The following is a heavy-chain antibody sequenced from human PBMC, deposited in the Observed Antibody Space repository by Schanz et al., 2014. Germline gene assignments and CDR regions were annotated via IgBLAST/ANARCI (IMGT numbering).Heavy chain of an antibody. CDR2: INWNGGST. D-gene: IGHD2-21*02. V-gene: IGHV3-20*04. J-gene: IGHJ4*02. Sequence: EVQLVESGGGLVQPGGSLRLSCVLSGFTFDDYGMSWVRQAPGKGLEWVSGINWNGGSTGYADSVKGRFTISRDIAKNSLYLQMNSLRPEDTALYYCAKVQTHTLYGGNSCFDYWGQGTLVTVSS. CDR3: AKVQTHTLYGGNSCFDY. CDR1: GFTFDDYG.